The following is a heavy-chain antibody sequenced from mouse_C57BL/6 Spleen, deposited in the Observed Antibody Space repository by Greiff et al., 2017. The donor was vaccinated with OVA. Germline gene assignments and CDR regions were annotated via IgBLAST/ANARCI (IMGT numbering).Heavy chain of an antibody. CDR1: GYTFTDYY. V-gene: IGHV1-76*01. Sequence: QVQLKQSGAELVRPGASVKLSCKASGYTFTDYYINWVKQRPGQGLEWIARIYPGSGNTYYNEKFKGKATLTAEKSSSTAYMQLSSLTSEDSAVYFCARWELDDYDLVDYWGQGTSVTVSS. J-gene: IGHJ4*01. CDR2: IYPGSGNT. CDR3: ARWELDDYDLVDY. D-gene: IGHD2-4*01.